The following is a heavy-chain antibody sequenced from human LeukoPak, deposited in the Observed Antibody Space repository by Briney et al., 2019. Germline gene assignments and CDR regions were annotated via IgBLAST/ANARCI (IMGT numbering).Heavy chain of an antibody. D-gene: IGHD3-10*01. CDR3: ASELLWFGEFDY. Sequence: PGGSLRLSCAASGFTFDDYAMHWVRQAPGKGLEWVSGISWNSGSIGYADSVKGRFTISRDNAKNSLYLQMNSLRAEDTAVYYCASELLWFGEFDYWGQGTLVTVSS. CDR2: ISWNSGSI. CDR1: GFTFDDYA. V-gene: IGHV3-9*01. J-gene: IGHJ4*02.